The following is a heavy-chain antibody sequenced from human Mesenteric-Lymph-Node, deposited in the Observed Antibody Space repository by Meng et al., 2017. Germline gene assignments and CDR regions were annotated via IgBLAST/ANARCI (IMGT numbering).Heavy chain of an antibody. J-gene: IGHJ4*02. CDR1: GGSVSSGSYY. CDR3: ARYSVAGDY. D-gene: IGHD6-19*01. Sequence: GPVPESGPGLVRPSETLSLTCAFSGGSVSSGSYYWNWIRQPPGKGLEWIGYIYYTGSTSYNPSLKSRVTISADASRNQFSLNLSSVTAADTAFYYCARYSVAGDYWGQGMLVTVSS. V-gene: IGHV4-61*01. CDR2: IYYTGST.